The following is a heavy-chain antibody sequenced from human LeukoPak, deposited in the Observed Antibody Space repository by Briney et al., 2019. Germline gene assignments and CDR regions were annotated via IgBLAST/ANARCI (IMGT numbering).Heavy chain of an antibody. CDR3: ARWVAIMTQ. J-gene: IGHJ4*02. D-gene: IGHD5-24*01. CDR1: GYTFTSYY. Sequence: ASVKVSCKASGYTFTSYYIHWVRQAPGQGLEWMGILNPTHGSTRYSQQFLGRVTMTSDTSTSTDYMELSSLRSEDTTVYYCARWVAIMTQWGEGTLVTVS. CDR2: LNPTHGST. V-gene: IGHV1-46*01.